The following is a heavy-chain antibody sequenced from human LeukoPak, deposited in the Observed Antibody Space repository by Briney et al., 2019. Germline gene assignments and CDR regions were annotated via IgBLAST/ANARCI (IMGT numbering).Heavy chain of an antibody. V-gene: IGHV3-7*03. D-gene: IGHD2/OR15-2a*01. CDR3: AKFSFNYFDY. J-gene: IGHJ4*02. CDR2: IKRDGSQK. CDR1: GFGFSSNW. Sequence: TGGSLRLSCAAPGFGFSSNWMGWVRQAPGKGLEWVAHIKRDGSQKYYLDSVKGRFTISRDNSKNTLYLQMNSLRAEDTAVYYCAKFSFNYFDYWGQGTLVTVSS.